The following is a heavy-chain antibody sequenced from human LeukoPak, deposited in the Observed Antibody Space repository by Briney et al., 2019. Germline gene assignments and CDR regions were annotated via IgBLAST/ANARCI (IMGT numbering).Heavy chain of an antibody. V-gene: IGHV3-33*01. CDR1: GFTFGSYA. CDR3: ARDRRGDSSGWYYFDY. J-gene: IGHJ4*02. D-gene: IGHD6-19*01. CDR2: IWYDGSNK. Sequence: GRSLRLSCAASGFTFGSYAMHWVRQAPGKGLEWVAVIWYDGSNKYYADSVKGRFTISRDNSKNTLYLQMNSLRAEDTAVYYCARDRRGDSSGWYYFDYWGQGTLVTVSS.